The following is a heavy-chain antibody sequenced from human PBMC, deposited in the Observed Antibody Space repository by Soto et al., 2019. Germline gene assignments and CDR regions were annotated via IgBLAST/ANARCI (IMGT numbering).Heavy chain of an antibody. Sequence: EVQLVESGGGLVKPGGSLRLSCAASGFTFSNAWMNWVRQAPGKGLEWVGRIKSKTDGGTTDYAAPVKGRFTISRDHPQNTLDLHMSSLTAEDTAVYYCTSFLTEYGEVSTRCPWGEGTLDTVSS. CDR3: TSFLTEYGEVSTRCP. CDR1: GFTFSNAW. CDR2: IKSKTDGGTT. J-gene: IGHJ5*02. V-gene: IGHV3-15*07. D-gene: IGHD4-17*01.